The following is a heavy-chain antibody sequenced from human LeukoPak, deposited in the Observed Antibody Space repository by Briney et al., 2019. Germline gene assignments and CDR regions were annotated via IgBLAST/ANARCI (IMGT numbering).Heavy chain of an antibody. D-gene: IGHD3-10*01. CDR1: GFTFSSFA. CDR3: AKDLAAKGPRGAFDI. Sequence: PGGSLRLSCVASGFTFSSFAMSWVRQAPGKGLEWVSGFGGSGGGTYYADSVKGRFSISRDNSKNTLYLQMNSLRAEDTAVYYCAKDLAAKGPRGAFDIWGQGTMVTVSS. J-gene: IGHJ3*02. V-gene: IGHV3-23*01. CDR2: FGGSGGGT.